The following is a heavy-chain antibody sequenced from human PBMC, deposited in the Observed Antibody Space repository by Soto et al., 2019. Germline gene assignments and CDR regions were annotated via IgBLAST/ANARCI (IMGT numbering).Heavy chain of an antibody. CDR3: ARDRAERYGMDV. CDR1: GGSISSGDYY. CDR2: IYYSGST. V-gene: IGHV4-30-4*01. D-gene: IGHD1-1*01. J-gene: IGHJ6*04. Sequence: QVQLQESGPGLVKPSQTLSLTCTVSGGSISSGDYYWSWIRQPPGKGLEWIGYIYYSGSTYYNPSLTGRVTISLDTSKNQFALKLGSVTAADTAVYYCARDRAERYGMDVWGEGTTVTVSS.